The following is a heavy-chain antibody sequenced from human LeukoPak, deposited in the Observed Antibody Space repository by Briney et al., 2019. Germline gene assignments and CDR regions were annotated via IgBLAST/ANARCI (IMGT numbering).Heavy chain of an antibody. V-gene: IGHV1-69*04. D-gene: IGHD1-26*01. CDR2: IIPILGIA. J-gene: IGHJ4*02. CDR1: GGTFSSYA. Sequence: SVKVSCKASGGTFSSYAISWVRQAPGQGLEWVGRIIPILGIANYAQKFQGRVTITADKSTSTAYMELSSLRSEDTAVYYCARDFGGSGRLDYWGQGTLVTVSS. CDR3: ARDFGGSGRLDY.